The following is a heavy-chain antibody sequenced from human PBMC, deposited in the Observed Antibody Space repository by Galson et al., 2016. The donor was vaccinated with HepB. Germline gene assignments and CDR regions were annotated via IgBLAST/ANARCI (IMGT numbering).Heavy chain of an antibody. Sequence: QSGAEVKKPGESLKISCKGSGYGFANYWIGWVRQMPGKGLEWMGIIYPGDSDTRYGPSFEGQVTISVDKSISTAYLQWSSLRASDTAVYYWARRVSYSGLGSYLFDSWGQGPLGTLSS. CDR1: GYGFANYW. CDR3: ARRVSYSGLGSYLFDS. D-gene: IGHD3-10*01. J-gene: IGHJ4*02. V-gene: IGHV5-51*01. CDR2: IYPGDSDT.